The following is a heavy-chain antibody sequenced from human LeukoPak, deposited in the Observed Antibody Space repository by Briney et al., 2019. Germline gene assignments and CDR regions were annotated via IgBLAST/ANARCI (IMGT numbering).Heavy chain of an antibody. CDR3: ARGQQLWGWFDP. Sequence: SETLSLTCTVSAGSISSGSYYWSWIRQPAGKGLEWIGRIYTSGSTNYNPSLKSRVTISVDTSKNQFSLKLTSVTAADTAVYYCARGQQLWGWFDPWGQGTLVTVSS. V-gene: IGHV4-61*02. J-gene: IGHJ5*02. D-gene: IGHD5-18*01. CDR1: AGSISSGSYY. CDR2: IYTSGST.